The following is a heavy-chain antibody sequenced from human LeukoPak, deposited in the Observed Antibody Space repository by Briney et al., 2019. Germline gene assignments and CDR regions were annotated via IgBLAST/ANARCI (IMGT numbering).Heavy chain of an antibody. V-gene: IGHV3-23*01. CDR1: GFTFSSYA. Sequence: GGSLRLSYAASGFTFSSYAMSWVRQAPGKGLEWVSAISGSGGSTYYADSVKGRFTISRDNSKNTLYLQMNSLRAEDTAVYYCAGVLRYFDWYDYWGQGTLVTVSS. CDR3: AGVLRYFDWYDY. J-gene: IGHJ4*02. D-gene: IGHD3-9*01. CDR2: ISGSGGST.